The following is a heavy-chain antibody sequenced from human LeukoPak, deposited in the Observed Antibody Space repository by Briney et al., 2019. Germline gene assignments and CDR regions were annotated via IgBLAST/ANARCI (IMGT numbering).Heavy chain of an antibody. CDR3: ARGPGQQYCSGTNCPGGYFDL. CDR1: GYTFTSYG. Sequence: GASVKVSCKASGYTFTSYGFTWVRLAPGQGLEWMGWISAYNGDTKYAQKVQGRVTMTTDTSTSTTYMELRSLRSDDTAVYYCARGPGQQYCSGTNCPGGYFDLWGRGTLVTVSS. V-gene: IGHV1-18*01. D-gene: IGHD2-2*01. J-gene: IGHJ2*01. CDR2: ISAYNGDT.